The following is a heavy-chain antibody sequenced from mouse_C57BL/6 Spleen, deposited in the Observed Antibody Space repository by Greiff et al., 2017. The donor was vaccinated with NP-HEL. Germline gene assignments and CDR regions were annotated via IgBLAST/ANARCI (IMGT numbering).Heavy chain of an antibody. D-gene: IGHD1-1*01. CDR2: IYPGDGDT. CDR1: GYAFSSSW. J-gene: IGHJ2*01. CDR3: ARTSYGSSYFDY. Sequence: QVQLKESGPELVKPGASVKISCKASGYAFSSSWMNWVKQRPGKGLEWIGRIYPGDGDTNYNGKFKGKATLTADKSSSTAYMQLSSLTSEDSAVYFCARTSYGSSYFDYWCQGTTLTVSS. V-gene: IGHV1-82*01.